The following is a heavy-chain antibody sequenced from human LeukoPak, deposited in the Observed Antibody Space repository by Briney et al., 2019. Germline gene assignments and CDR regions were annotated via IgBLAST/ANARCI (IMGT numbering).Heavy chain of an antibody. CDR2: IYYSGST. Sequence: SETLSLTCTVSGGSISSGDYYWSWIRQPPGKGLEWIGYIYYSGSTYYNPSLKSRVTISVDTSKNQFSLKLSSVTAADTAVYYCARVDYGDLFLDYWAREPWSPSPQ. CDR1: GGSISSGDYY. CDR3: ARVDYGDLFLDY. J-gene: IGHJ4*02. D-gene: IGHD4-17*01. V-gene: IGHV4-30-4*01.